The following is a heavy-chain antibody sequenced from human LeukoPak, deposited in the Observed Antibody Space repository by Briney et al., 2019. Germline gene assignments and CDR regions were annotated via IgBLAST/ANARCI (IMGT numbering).Heavy chain of an antibody. CDR3: ARDSTGLRYFDY. D-gene: IGHD4-17*01. V-gene: IGHV3-53*01. Sequence: PGGSLRLSCAASGFTVSGNYMTWVRQAPGKGLEWVSAIYSGGSTYYADSVKGRFTISRDNSKNTMYLQMNSLRAEDTAVYYCARDSTGLRYFDYWGQGTLVTVSS. CDR2: IYSGGST. J-gene: IGHJ4*02. CDR1: GFTVSGNY.